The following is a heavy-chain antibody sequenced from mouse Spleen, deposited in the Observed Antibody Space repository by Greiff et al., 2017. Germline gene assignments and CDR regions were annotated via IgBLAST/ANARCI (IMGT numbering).Heavy chain of an antibody. Sequence: QVQLKESGAELVRPGTSVKMSCKASGYTFTNYWIGWAKQRPGHGLEWIGDIYPGGGYTNYNEKFKGKATLTADKSSSTAYMQFSSLTSEDSAIYYCARSGLTGTGYFDVWGTGTTVTVSS. V-gene: IGHV1-63*01. D-gene: IGHD4-1*01. CDR2: IYPGGGYT. CDR3: ARSGLTGTGYFDV. CDR1: GYTFTNYW. J-gene: IGHJ1*03.